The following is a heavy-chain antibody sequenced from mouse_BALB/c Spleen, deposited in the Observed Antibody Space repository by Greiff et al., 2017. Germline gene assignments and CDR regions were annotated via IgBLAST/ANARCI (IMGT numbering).Heavy chain of an antibody. CDR3: AREITVVAWYFDV. D-gene: IGHD1-1*01. CDR2: ISSGGSYT. CDR1: GFTFSSYG. V-gene: IGHV5-6*01. Sequence: EVMLVESGGDLVKPGGSLKLSCAASGFTFSSYGMSWVRQTPDKRLEWVATISSGGSYTYYPDSVKGRFTISRDNAKNTLYLQMSSLKSEDTAMYYCAREITVVAWYFDVWGAGTTVTVSS. J-gene: IGHJ1*01.